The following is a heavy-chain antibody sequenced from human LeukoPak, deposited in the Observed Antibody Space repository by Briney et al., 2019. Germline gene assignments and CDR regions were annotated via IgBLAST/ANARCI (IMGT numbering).Heavy chain of an antibody. V-gene: IGHV3-7*01. CDR2: INQNGSDK. J-gene: IGHJ4*02. CDR1: GFTFSSYW. CDR3: ASLRLGEGY. D-gene: IGHD2-21*01. Sequence: GGSLRLSCAVSGFTFSSYWMNWVRRAPGKGLEWVANINQNGSDKYYVESVKGRFTISRDNAKNTLYLQMNSLRAEDTAVYYCASLRLGEGYWGQGTLVTVSS.